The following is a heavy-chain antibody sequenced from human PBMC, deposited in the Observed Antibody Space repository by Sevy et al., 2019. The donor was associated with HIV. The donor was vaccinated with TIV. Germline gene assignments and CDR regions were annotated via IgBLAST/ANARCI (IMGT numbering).Heavy chain of an antibody. D-gene: IGHD6-13*01. CDR3: ARVAADDPDFYYYGMDV. Sequence: GGSLRLSCAASGFTFSSYAMNWVRQAPGKGLEWVSSISSSSSHIYAADSLKGRFTISRDNAKNSLFLQMNSLRAEATAIYYCARVAADDPDFYYYGMDVWGQGTTVTVSS. V-gene: IGHV3-21*01. CDR1: GFTFSSYA. J-gene: IGHJ6*02. CDR2: ISSSSSHI.